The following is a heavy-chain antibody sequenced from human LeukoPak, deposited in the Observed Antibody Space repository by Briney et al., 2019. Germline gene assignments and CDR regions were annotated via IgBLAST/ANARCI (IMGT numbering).Heavy chain of an antibody. V-gene: IGHV4-34*01. CDR3: ARSRNLDIAVAAYMDV. Sequence: SETLSLTCAVYGGSFSGYYWSWIRQPPGKGLEWIGEINHSGSTNYNPSLKSRVTISVDTSKNQFSLKLSSVTAADTAVYYCARSRNLDIAVAAYMDVWGRGTTVTVSS. CDR2: INHSGST. J-gene: IGHJ6*03. D-gene: IGHD6-19*01. CDR1: GGSFSGYY.